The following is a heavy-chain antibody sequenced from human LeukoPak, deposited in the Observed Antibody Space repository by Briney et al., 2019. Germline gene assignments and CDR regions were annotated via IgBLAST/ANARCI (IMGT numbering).Heavy chain of an antibody. CDR1: GGSISGYY. CDR3: ARGLDLGRGAY. V-gene: IGHV4-59*01. D-gene: IGHD7-27*01. Sequence: PSETLSLTCTVSGGSISGYYWSWIRQPPGKGLEWVGYISYSGSTNYKPSLKSRVTISVDTSKNQFSLKLSSVTAADTAIYYCARGLDLGRGAYWGQGTLVTVSS. J-gene: IGHJ4*02. CDR2: ISYSGST.